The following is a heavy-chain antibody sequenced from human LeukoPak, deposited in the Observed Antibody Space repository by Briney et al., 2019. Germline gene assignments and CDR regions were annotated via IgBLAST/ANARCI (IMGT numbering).Heavy chain of an antibody. CDR2: ISSSSAYI. Sequence: PGGSLRLSCAASGFSFNSHSMTWVRQAPGKGLECVSSISSSSAYIYYTDSVKGRFTISRDNSKNTLYLQMNSLRAEDTAVYYCARRAGAYSHPYDYWGQGTLVTVSS. J-gene: IGHJ4*02. D-gene: IGHD4/OR15-4a*01. CDR1: GFSFNSHS. CDR3: ARRAGAYSHPYDY. V-gene: IGHV3-21*04.